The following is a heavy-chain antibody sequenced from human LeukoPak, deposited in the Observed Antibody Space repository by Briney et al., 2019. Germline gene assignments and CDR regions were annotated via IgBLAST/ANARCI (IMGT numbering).Heavy chain of an antibody. Sequence: SETLSLTCAVYGGSFSGYSWSWIRQPPGKGLEWIGEINHSGSTNYNPSLKSRVTISVDTSKNQFSLKLSSVTAADTAVYYCARGRYFDWLLSYYFDYWGQGTLVTVSS. V-gene: IGHV4-34*01. CDR1: GGSFSGYS. CDR3: ARGRYFDWLLSYYFDY. J-gene: IGHJ4*02. CDR2: INHSGST. D-gene: IGHD3-9*01.